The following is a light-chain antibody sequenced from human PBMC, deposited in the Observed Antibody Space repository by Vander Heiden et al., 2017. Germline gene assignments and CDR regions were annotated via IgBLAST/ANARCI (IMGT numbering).Light chain of an antibody. CDR1: SSNIGSNT. Sequence: QAGLTQPASASGPPGQRVTISCSGSSSNIGSNTVNWYQQLPGTAPKLLIYSNNQRPSGVPDRFSGPKSGTSASLAISGLQSEDEADYYCAAWDDSLNGWVFGGGTKLTVL. V-gene: IGLV1-44*01. J-gene: IGLJ3*02. CDR2: SNN. CDR3: AAWDDSLNGWV.